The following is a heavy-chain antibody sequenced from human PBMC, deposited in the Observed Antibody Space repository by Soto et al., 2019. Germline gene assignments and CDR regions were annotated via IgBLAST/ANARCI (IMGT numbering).Heavy chain of an antibody. CDR1: GFTFSSYA. V-gene: IGHV3-23*01. D-gene: IGHD2-15*01. CDR2: ISGSGGST. CDR3: AKDLVGSNADYYDY. J-gene: IGHJ4*02. Sequence: EVQLLESGGGLVQPGGSLRLSCAASGFTFSSYAMSWVRQASGKGMEWVAAISGSGGSTYYADSVKGRFTISRENSKNTLYLQMNSLRAEDAAVYYCAKDLVGSNADYYDYWGQGTLVTVSS.